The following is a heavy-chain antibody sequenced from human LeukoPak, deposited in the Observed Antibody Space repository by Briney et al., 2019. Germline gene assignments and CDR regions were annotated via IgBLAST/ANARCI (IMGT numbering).Heavy chain of an antibody. CDR2: IIPIFGTA. D-gene: IGHD2-2*02. CDR1: GYTFTGYY. V-gene: IGHV1-69*13. CDR3: ARDRGYCSSTSCYRAGWYYFDY. J-gene: IGHJ4*02. Sequence: ASVKVSCKASGYTFTGYYMHWVRQAPGQGLEWMGGIIPIFGTANYAQKFQGRVTITADESTSTAYMELSSLRSEDTAVYYCARDRGYCSSTSCYRAGWYYFDYWGQGTLVTVSS.